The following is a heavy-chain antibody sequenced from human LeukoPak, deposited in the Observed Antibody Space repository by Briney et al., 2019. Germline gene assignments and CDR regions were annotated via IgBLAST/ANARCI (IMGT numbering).Heavy chain of an antibody. V-gene: IGHV4-59*08. CDR2: IRYSVST. CDR3: ARPKDMDV. CDR1: GGSITTYL. J-gene: IGHJ6*02. Sequence: PSETLSLTCTVCGGSITTYLWSWIGQPPGKGLEGVGYIRYSVSTSYNPSLKTRLTISVDTSKNQFSLQLSSVTAADTAVYYCARPKDMDVWGQGTTVTVSS.